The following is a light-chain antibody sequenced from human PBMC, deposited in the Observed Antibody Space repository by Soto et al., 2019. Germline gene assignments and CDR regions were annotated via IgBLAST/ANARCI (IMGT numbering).Light chain of an antibody. CDR1: QSVTSSF. J-gene: IGKJ1*01. V-gene: IGKV3-20*01. CDR3: QQYGDSRWT. CDR2: SAS. Sequence: EIVLTQSPGTLSLSPGERATLSCRASQSVTSSFLAWYQQKPGQAPRLLIYSASHRATGFPDRFSGSESGPDFTLTISRLEPEDFAVYYCQQYGDSRWTSGQGTKVDIK.